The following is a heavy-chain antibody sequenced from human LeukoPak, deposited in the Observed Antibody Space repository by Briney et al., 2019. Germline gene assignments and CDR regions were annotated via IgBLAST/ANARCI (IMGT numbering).Heavy chain of an antibody. Sequence: QAGGSLRLSCAASGFTFTSYWMHWVRHATGKGLVWVSRVNSDGSSTTYADSVNGRFTISRDTAKNTLYLQMNSLRAEDTAVYYCARGRYYGMDVWGQGTTVTVSS. V-gene: IGHV3-74*01. CDR2: VNSDGSST. CDR3: ARGRYYGMDV. J-gene: IGHJ6*02. CDR1: GFTFTSYW.